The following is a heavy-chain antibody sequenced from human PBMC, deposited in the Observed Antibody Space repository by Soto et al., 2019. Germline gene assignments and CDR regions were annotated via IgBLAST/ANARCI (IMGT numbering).Heavy chain of an antibody. J-gene: IGHJ4*02. Sequence: SETLSLTCAVSGYSISSGYYWGWIRQPPGKGLEWIGSIYHSGSTYYNPSLKSRVSISVDTSKNQFSLRLSSVTAADTAMYYCARRHSSSWYGLDYWGRGTLVTVSS. CDR3: ARRHSSSWYGLDY. CDR2: IYHSGST. CDR1: GYSISSGYY. D-gene: IGHD6-13*01. V-gene: IGHV4-38-2*01.